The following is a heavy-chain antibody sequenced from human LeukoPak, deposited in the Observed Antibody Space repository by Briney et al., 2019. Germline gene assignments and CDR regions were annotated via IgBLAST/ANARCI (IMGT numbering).Heavy chain of an antibody. J-gene: IGHJ4*02. CDR1: GFTFSSYA. V-gene: IGHV3-30-3*01. Sequence: PGGSLRLSCAASGFTFSSYAMHWVRQAPGKGLEWVAVISYDGSNKYYADSVKGRFTISRDNSKNTLYLQMNSLRAEDTAVYYCAKDSSTMADHWGRGTLVTVSS. D-gene: IGHD3-10*01. CDR2: ISYDGSNK. CDR3: AKDSSTMADH.